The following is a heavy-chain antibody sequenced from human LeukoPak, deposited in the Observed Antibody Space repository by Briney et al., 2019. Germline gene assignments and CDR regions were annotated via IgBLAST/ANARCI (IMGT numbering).Heavy chain of an antibody. V-gene: IGHV3-48*01. CDR2: ISSGGTTI. CDR1: GFTFSTYS. CDR3: ARGGNYFDY. D-gene: IGHD3-16*01. Sequence: PGGSLRLSCAASGFTFSTYSMNWVRQAPGKGLEWVSYISSGGTTIYYADSVKGRFTISRDNAKNSLYLQMNSLRAEDTAVYYCARGGNYFDYWGQGTLVTVSS. J-gene: IGHJ4*02.